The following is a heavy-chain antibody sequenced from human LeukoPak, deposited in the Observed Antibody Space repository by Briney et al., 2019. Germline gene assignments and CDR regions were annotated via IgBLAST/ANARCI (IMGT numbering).Heavy chain of an antibody. CDR2: IIPIFGTA. V-gene: IGHV1-69*01. J-gene: IGHJ6*03. Sequence: SVKVSCKASGGTLSSYAISWVRQAPGQGLEWMGGIIPIFGTANYAQKFQGRVTITADESMSTAYMELSSLRSEDTAVYYCAREFGPHDYYYYMDVWGKGTTVTVSS. CDR1: GGTLSSYA. CDR3: AREFGPHDYYYYMDV. D-gene: IGHD3-10*01.